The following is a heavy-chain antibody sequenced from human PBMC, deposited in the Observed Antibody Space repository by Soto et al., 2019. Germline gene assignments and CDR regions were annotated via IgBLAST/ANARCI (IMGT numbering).Heavy chain of an antibody. CDR1: GYTFTSNA. V-gene: IGHV1-3*01. Sequence: ASVKVSCKASGYTFTSNAIHWVRQAPGQRLEWMGWTNGGDGNTQYSQNFQGRVTLTRDTSATTAYMELRSLTSEDTAVYYCARGFYGSADYWGQGTLVTVSS. J-gene: IGHJ4*02. D-gene: IGHD3-10*01. CDR3: ARGFYGSADY. CDR2: TNGGDGNT.